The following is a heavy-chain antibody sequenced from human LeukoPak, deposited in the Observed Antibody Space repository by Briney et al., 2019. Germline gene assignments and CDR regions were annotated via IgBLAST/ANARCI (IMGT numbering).Heavy chain of an antibody. V-gene: IGHV3-30*01. J-gene: IGHJ4*02. CDR2: ISYDGSVK. D-gene: IGHD5-18*01. Sequence: GGSLRLSCAASGFTFSSYAMHWVRQAPDKGLEWVAVISYDGSVKYYADSVKGRFTISRDNSKNTVYLQMNSLRAEDTAVYYCAKDRYSYAFEYSDSWGQGTLVTVSS. CDR1: GFTFSSYA. CDR3: AKDRYSYAFEYSDS.